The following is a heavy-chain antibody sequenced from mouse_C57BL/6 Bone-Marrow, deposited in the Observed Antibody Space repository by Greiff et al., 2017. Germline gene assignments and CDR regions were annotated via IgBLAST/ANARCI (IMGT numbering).Heavy chain of an antibody. CDR2: IYPGSGST. CDR3: ARPYYSNYWYFDV. V-gene: IGHV1-55*01. D-gene: IGHD2-5*01. Sequence: QVQLQQPGAELVKPGASVKMSCKASGYTFTSYWITWVKQRPGQGLEWIGDIYPGSGSTNYNEKVKSKATLTVDTSSSKAYMQLSSLTSEDSAVDYCARPYYSNYWYFDVWGTGTTVTVSS. CDR1: GYTFTSYW. J-gene: IGHJ1*03.